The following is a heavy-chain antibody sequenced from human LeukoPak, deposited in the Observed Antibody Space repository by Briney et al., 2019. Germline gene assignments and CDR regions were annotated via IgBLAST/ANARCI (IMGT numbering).Heavy chain of an antibody. CDR3: AREVGVVVVAARLWFDP. CDR2: ISSSSSYI. J-gene: IGHJ5*02. V-gene: IGHV3-21*01. Sequence: GGSLRLSCAASGFTFSSYSMNWVRQAPGKGLEWVSSISSSSSYIYYADSVKGRFTISRDNAKNSLYLQMNSLRAEDTAVYYRAREVGVVVVAARLWFDPWGQGTLVTVSS. CDR1: GFTFSSYS. D-gene: IGHD2-15*01.